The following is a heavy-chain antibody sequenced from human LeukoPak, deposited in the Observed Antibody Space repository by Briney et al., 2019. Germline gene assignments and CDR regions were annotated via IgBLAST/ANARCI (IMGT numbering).Heavy chain of an antibody. CDR2: IYSGGST. J-gene: IGHJ3*02. CDR3: ARDRTGRIAAAGVFDI. CDR1: GFTVGSNY. Sequence: GGSLRLSCAASGFTVGSNYMSWVRQAPGKGLEWVSVIYSGGSTYYANSVKGRFTISRDNSKNTLYLQMNSLRVEDTAVYYCARDRTGRIAAAGVFDIWGQGTMLTVSS. D-gene: IGHD6-13*01. V-gene: IGHV3-53*01.